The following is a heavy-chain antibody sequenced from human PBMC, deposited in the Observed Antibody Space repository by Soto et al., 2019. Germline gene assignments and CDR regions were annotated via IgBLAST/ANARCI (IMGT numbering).Heavy chain of an antibody. Sequence: GPLGVYYGASWCTFPAYTMSWVRQAPGKGLEWLSYIDSSSSTIYYADSVKGRFTISRDNAKNSLYLQMNSLRDEDTAVYYCAKDMSIAAASDMWGQGTLVTGSS. CDR1: WCTFPAYT. J-gene: IGHJ4*02. CDR3: AKDMSIAAASDM. V-gene: IGHV3-48*02. CDR2: IDSSSSTI. D-gene: IGHD6-25*01.